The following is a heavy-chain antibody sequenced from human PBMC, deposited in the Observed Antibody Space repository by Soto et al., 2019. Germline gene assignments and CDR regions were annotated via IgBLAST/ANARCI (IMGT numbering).Heavy chain of an antibody. V-gene: IGHV3-23*01. CDR2: ISGSGGST. D-gene: IGHD2-15*01. J-gene: IGHJ4*02. Sequence: TGGSLRLSCAASGFTFNNYAMTWVRQAPGKGLEWVSVISGSGGSTHYADSVQGRFSISRDNSKNTVYLQMNSLGVEDTALYYCAKVIVVIAAAGDYFDSWGQGTLVTVSS. CDR1: GFTFNNYA. CDR3: AKVIVVIAAAGDYFDS.